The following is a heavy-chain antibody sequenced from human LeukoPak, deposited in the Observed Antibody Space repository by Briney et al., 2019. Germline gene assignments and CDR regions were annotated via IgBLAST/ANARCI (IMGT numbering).Heavy chain of an antibody. Sequence: GGSLRLSCAASGFTFSSYGMHWVRQAPGKGLEWVAVISYDGSNKYYADSVKGRFTISRDNSKNTLYLQMNSLRAEDTAVYYCAKRGPGDALYGITFGGVIVKGGPLAYWGQGTLVTVSS. CDR1: GFTFSSYG. V-gene: IGHV3-30*18. CDR2: ISYDGSNK. CDR3: AKRGPGDALYGITFGGVIVKGGPLAY. D-gene: IGHD3-16*02. J-gene: IGHJ4*02.